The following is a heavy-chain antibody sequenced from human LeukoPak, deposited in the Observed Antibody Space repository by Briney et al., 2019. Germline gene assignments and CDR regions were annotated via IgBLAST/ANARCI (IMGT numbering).Heavy chain of an antibody. Sequence: SETLSLTCAVSGYSISSGYYWGWIRQPPGKGLEWIGSIYHSGSTYYNPSLKSRVTISVDTSKNQFSLKLSSVTAADTAVYYCARRLVVLQGFDYWGQGTLVTVPS. CDR2: IYHSGST. D-gene: IGHD3-16*02. CDR1: GYSISSGYY. V-gene: IGHV4-38-2*01. CDR3: ARRLVVLQGFDY. J-gene: IGHJ4*02.